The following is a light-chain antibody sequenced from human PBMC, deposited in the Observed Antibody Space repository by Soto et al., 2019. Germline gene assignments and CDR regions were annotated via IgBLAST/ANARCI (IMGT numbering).Light chain of an antibody. Sequence: EIVMTQSPATLSVSPGERVTLSCRASQSISSSHLAWYQQKPGQAPRLLIYGTSARATGFPARFSGSGSGTEFTLTISSLQSEDSAVYYCQQYGNWPLTFGGGTKVEIK. CDR3: QQYGNWPLT. V-gene: IGKV3-15*01. CDR2: GTS. J-gene: IGKJ4*01. CDR1: QSISSSH.